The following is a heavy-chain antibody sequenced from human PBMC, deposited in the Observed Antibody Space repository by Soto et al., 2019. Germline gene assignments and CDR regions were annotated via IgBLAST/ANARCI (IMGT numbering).Heavy chain of an antibody. Sequence: WASVKVSCKASGVTFSSYAISWVRQAPGQGLEWMGGIIPTFGTANYAQKFQGRVTITADESTSTAYMELSSLRSEDTAVYYCARDPGYSGYGRFDYWGQGTLVTVSS. CDR3: ARDPGYSGYGRFDY. J-gene: IGHJ4*02. CDR1: GVTFSSYA. CDR2: IIPTFGTA. D-gene: IGHD5-12*01. V-gene: IGHV1-69*13.